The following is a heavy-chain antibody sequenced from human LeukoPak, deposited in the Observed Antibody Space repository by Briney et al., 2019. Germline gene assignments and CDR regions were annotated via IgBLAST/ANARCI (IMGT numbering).Heavy chain of an antibody. J-gene: IGHJ4*02. CDR1: GFIVSDNY. Sequence: GGSLRLSCAASGFIVSDNYMSWVRQAPGKGLEWVANIKQDGSEKYYVDSVKGRFTISRDNAKNSLYLQMNSLRAEDTAVYYCARDSSSWYTDYWGQGTLVTVSS. D-gene: IGHD6-13*01. V-gene: IGHV3-7*03. CDR3: ARDSSSWYTDY. CDR2: IKQDGSEK.